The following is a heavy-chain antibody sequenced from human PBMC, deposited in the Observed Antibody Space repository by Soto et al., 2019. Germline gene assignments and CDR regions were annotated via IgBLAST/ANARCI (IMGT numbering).Heavy chain of an antibody. CDR3: ATSPTMVLITVYFDY. CDR1: GFTFSSYA. Sequence: GGSLRLSCAASGFTFSSYAMSWVRQAPGKGLEWVSAISGSGGSTYYADSVKGRFTISRDNSKNTLYLQMNSLRAEDTAVYYCATSPTMVLITVYFDYWGQGTLVTVSS. D-gene: IGHD3-10*01. V-gene: IGHV3-23*01. J-gene: IGHJ4*02. CDR2: ISGSGGST.